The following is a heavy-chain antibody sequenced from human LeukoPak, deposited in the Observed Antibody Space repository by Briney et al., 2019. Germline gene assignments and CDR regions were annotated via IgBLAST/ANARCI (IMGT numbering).Heavy chain of an antibody. Sequence: SETLSLTRTVSGGSTSGNFWSWIRQPAGKGLEWSGRIYTSGSTNYNPSLKSRLTISVDTSKNQFSLHLSSETAADTAVYYCARDDPARVTATLDYWGQGTLVTVSS. CDR1: GGSTSGNF. J-gene: IGHJ4*02. CDR2: IYTSGST. CDR3: ARDDPARVTATLDY. V-gene: IGHV4-4*07. D-gene: IGHD2-21*02.